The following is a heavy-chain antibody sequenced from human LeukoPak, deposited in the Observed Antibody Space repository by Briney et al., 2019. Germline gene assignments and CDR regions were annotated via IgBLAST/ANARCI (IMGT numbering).Heavy chain of an antibody. D-gene: IGHD2-2*01. Sequence: ASVKVSCKTSGYTFSDYYMHWVRQAPGQGLEWMGYIIPNSGGTTYAQKFQGRVTMTRDTSISAAYLDLNGLRSDDTAVYYCSTEDKYCSSSTCGDSWGQGTLVTVSS. J-gene: IGHJ4*02. CDR3: STEDKYCSSSTCGDS. V-gene: IGHV1-2*02. CDR1: GYTFSDYY. CDR2: IIPNSGGT.